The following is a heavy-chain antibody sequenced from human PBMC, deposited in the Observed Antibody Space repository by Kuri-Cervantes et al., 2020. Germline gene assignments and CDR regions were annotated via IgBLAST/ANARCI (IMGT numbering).Heavy chain of an antibody. Sequence: SQTLSLTCAISGDSVSSDSVVWAWLRQSPSRGLEWLGRTYYRSKWYYEYAVSVKSRITINPGTSKNQFSLQVNSVTPEDTAVYYCARKLGGAFDIRGQGTMVTVSS. V-gene: IGHV6-1*01. CDR3: ARKLGGAFDI. D-gene: IGHD3-16*01. CDR1: GDSVSSDSVV. J-gene: IGHJ3*02. CDR2: TYYRSKWYY.